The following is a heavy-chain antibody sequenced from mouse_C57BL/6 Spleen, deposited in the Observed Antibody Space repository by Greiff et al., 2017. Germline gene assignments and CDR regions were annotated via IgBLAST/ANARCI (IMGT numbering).Heavy chain of an antibody. CDR2: INPNNGGT. V-gene: IGHV1-22*01. D-gene: IGHD2-1*01. CDR3: AGGNYENYFDY. Sequence: VQLQQSGPELVKPGASVKMSCKASGYTFTDSNMHWVKQSHGKSLEWIGYINPNNGGTSYNQKFKGTATLTVKKSASTAYMELRSLTSDDSAVYYCAGGNYENYFDYWGQGTTLTVSS. J-gene: IGHJ2*01. CDR1: GYTFTDSN.